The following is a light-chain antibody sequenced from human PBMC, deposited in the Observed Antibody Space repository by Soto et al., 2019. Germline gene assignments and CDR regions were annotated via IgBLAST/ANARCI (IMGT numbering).Light chain of an antibody. J-gene: IGLJ1*01. CDR2: DVN. CDR3: NSITSSDTYV. CDR1: SGDVGSFNR. V-gene: IGLV2-18*02. Sequence: QSALTQPPSVSGSPGESVAISCTGTSGDVGSFNRVSWYQQSPGTAPKLMIYDVNNRPSGVPDRFSGSKSGNAASLTISGLQAEDESDYYCNSITSSDTYVFGTGTKLTVL.